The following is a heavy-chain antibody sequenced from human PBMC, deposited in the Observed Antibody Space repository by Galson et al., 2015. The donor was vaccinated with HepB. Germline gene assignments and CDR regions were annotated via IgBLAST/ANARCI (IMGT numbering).Heavy chain of an antibody. J-gene: IGHJ4*02. CDR3: AREGFGEFSWLGS. CDR2: TSNRSKWYN. D-gene: IGHD3-10*01. Sequence: CTISGDGVSSNSAAWNSIRQSPSRGLEWLGRTSNRSKWYNDYAVSVNSRVTINLDTSNNQFSLQLNSVTPDATAVYYCAREGFGEFSWLGSWGQGTLVTVSS. CDR1: GDGVSSNSAA. V-gene: IGHV6-1*01.